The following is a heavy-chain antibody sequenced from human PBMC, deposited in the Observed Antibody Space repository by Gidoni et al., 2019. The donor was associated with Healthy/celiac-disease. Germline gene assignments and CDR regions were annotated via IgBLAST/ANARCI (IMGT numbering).Heavy chain of an antibody. CDR1: GFTFSSYG. Sequence: QVQLVESGGGVVQPGRSLRLSCAASGFTFSSYGMHWVRQAPGRGLAWVAVIWYDGSNKYYADSVKGRFTISRDNSKNTLYLQMNSLRAEDTAVYYCARDLGVRGVIIGNFDYWGQGTLVTVSS. CDR3: ARDLGVRGVIIGNFDY. CDR2: IWYDGSNK. D-gene: IGHD3-10*01. J-gene: IGHJ4*02. V-gene: IGHV3-33*01.